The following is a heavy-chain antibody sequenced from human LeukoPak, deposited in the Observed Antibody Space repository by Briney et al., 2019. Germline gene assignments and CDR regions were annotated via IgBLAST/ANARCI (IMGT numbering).Heavy chain of an antibody. CDR3: ARDRGYCSSTSCYSSSWPDAFDI. V-gene: IGHV4-59*01. Sequence: SETLSLICTVSGGSISSYYWSWIRQPPGKGLEWIGYIYYSGSTNYNPSLKSRVTISVDTSKNQFSLKLSSVTAADTAVYYCARDRGYCSSTSCYSSSWPDAFDIWGQGTMVTVSS. CDR1: GGSISSYY. D-gene: IGHD2-2*02. J-gene: IGHJ3*02. CDR2: IYYSGST.